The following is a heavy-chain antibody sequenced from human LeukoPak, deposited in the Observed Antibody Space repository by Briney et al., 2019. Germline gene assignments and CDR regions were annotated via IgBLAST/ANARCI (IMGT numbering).Heavy chain of an antibody. Sequence: GGSLRLSCAASGFTFNNYGMHWVRQAPGKGLEWVAVISYDGSTKYYADSVKGRFTISRDNSKNTLYLQMNSLRAEDTAVYYCAKEYSSGWTDYWGQGILVTVSS. J-gene: IGHJ4*02. CDR1: GFTFNNYG. CDR3: AKEYSSGWTDY. CDR2: ISYDGSTK. D-gene: IGHD6-19*01. V-gene: IGHV3-30*18.